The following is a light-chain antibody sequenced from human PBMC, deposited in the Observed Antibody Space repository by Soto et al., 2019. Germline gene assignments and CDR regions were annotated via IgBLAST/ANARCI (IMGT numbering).Light chain of an antibody. CDR1: SSDVGGYIF. CDR2: DVT. CDR3: SLSAGDNNVI. Sequence: QSALTQPPSASGSPGQSVTISCTGTSSDVGGYIFVSWYQQHPGKAPKLIIFDVTKRPSGVPDRFSGSNSGNTAPLTVSGLQVEDEDDYYCSLSAGDNNVIFGGGTQLTVL. J-gene: IGLJ2*01. V-gene: IGLV2-8*01.